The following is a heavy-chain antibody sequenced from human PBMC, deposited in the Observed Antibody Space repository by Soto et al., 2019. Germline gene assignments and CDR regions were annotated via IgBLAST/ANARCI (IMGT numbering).Heavy chain of an antibody. CDR3: VSTFYGDILDY. V-gene: IGHV1-8*01. J-gene: IGHJ4*02. Sequence: HVQLVQSGAEVKKPGASVKVSCKASGYTFTSYDINWVRQATGQGLEWMGWMNPNSGNTGYAQKFQGRVTMTRNTSSCTVYLELISLRFKATAVHYCVSTFYGDILDYWGQGTLVTVSS. CDR1: GYTFTSYD. CDR2: MNPNSGNT. D-gene: IGHD4-17*01.